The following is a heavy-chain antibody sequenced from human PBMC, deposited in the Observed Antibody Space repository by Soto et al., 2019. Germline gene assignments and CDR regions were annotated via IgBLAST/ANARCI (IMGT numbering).Heavy chain of an antibody. CDR3: ARVGYYYDSSGVNWFDP. V-gene: IGHV4-59*01. D-gene: IGHD3-22*01. J-gene: IGHJ5*02. CDR2: IYYSGST. Sequence: SETLSLTCTVSGGSISSYYWSWIRQPPGKGLEWIGYIYYSGSTNYNPSLKSRVTISVDTSKNQCSLKLSSMTAADTAVYYCARVGYYYDSSGVNWFDPWGQGTLVTVSS. CDR1: GGSISSYY.